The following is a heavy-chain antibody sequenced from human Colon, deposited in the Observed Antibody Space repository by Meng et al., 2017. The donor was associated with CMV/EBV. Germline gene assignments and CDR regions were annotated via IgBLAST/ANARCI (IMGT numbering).Heavy chain of an antibody. CDR3: ASLSGGDFDY. Sequence: QVLVVQSGAEVKKPGASVKVCCKASGYTFTGYFMYWVRQAPGQGLEWLGVINPITGGTNYAQKFQGRVTMTRDTSMNTAYMELSRLRSDDTAVYYCASLSGGDFDYWGQGTLVTVSS. J-gene: IGHJ4*02. D-gene: IGHD1-26*01. CDR2: INPITGGT. V-gene: IGHV1-2*02. CDR1: GYTFTGYF.